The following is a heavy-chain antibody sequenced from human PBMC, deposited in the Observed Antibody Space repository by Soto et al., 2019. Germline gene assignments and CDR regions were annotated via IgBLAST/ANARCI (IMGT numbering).Heavy chain of an antibody. CDR3: ARDAIRGYTGYDDFDY. CDR2: INAGNGNT. CDR1: GYIFTSYG. Sequence: QVQLVQSGAEVTKPGASVKVSCKASGYIFTSYGLHWVRQAPGQGLEWMGYINAGNGNTKYSQKYQGRVTISRDTSATTVCMDLSSLRPEDTAVYYCARDAIRGYTGYDDFDYWGQGTLVTVSS. J-gene: IGHJ4*02. V-gene: IGHV1-3*01. D-gene: IGHD5-12*01.